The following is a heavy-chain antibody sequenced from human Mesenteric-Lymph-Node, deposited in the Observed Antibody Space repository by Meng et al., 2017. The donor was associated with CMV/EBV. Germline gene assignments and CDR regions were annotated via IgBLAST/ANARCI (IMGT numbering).Heavy chain of an antibody. J-gene: IGHJ4*02. Sequence: GSLRLSCGVYGGSFSDYYWSWIRQTPGKGLEWLGQIAHSGHTNYNPSLKSRVTISLDMSKKQFSLNLRSVTAADTAVYYCARAWRWGQGTLVTVSS. CDR1: GGSFSDYY. V-gene: IGHV4-34*01. CDR3: ARAWR. D-gene: IGHD5-24*01. CDR2: IAHSGHT.